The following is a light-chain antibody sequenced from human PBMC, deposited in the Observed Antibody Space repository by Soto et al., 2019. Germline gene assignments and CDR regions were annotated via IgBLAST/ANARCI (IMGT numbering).Light chain of an antibody. Sequence: DIQMTQSPPSVSPSVGDRVTITFRAIRGITTCLAWYQQKPGKALNLLIHTASSLQSGVPSRFSGSGSGTDFTLTISSLQPEDFATYYCQQANSFPLTFGGGTKVEIK. CDR2: TAS. CDR3: QQANSFPLT. V-gene: IGKV1-12*01. J-gene: IGKJ4*01. CDR1: RGITTC.